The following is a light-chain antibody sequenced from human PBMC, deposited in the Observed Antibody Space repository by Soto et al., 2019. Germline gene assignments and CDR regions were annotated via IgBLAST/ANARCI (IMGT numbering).Light chain of an antibody. CDR3: HQRSNWPPDT. V-gene: IGKV3-11*01. CDR1: QSVHTF. Sequence: EVVCTQSPDTLSLSHGEGASLSCRASQSVHTFLAWYQQKPGQPPRLLIYGASTRAPGVPARFSGSGSGTDFTLTITSLEPEDFAVYYCHQRSNWPPDTFGQGTLLEVK. J-gene: IGKJ5*01. CDR2: GAS.